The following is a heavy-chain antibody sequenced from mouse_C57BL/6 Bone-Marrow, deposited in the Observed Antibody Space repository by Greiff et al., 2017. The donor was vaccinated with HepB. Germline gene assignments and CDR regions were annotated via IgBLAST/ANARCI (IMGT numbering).Heavy chain of an antibody. J-gene: IGHJ3*01. V-gene: IGHV1-19*01. CDR3: ARTGTWFAY. CDR1: GYTFTDYY. Sequence: EVQVVESGPVLVKPGASVKMSCKASGYTFTDYYMNWVKQSHGKSLEWIGVINPYNGGTSYNQKFKGKATLTVDKSSSTAYMELNSLTSEDSAVYYCARTGTWFAYWGQGTLVTVSA. CDR2: INPYNGGT.